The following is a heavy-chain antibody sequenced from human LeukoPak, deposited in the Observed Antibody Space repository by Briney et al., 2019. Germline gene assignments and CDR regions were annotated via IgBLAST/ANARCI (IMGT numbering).Heavy chain of an antibody. J-gene: IGHJ4*02. CDR2: IRSKANSYAT. CDR1: GFTFSGSA. V-gene: IGHV3-73*01. D-gene: IGHD2-2*01. CDR3: TRGIVVVPAAPLADDY. Sequence: PGGSLKLSCAASGFTFSGSAMHWVRQASGKGLEGGGRIRSKANSYATAYAASVKGRFTISRDDSKNTAYLQMNCLKTEDTAVYYCTRGIVVVPAAPLADDYWGQGTLVTVSS.